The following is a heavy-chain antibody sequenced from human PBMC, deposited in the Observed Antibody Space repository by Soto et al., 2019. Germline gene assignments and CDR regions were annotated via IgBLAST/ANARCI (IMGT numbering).Heavy chain of an antibody. CDR1: GYSFTTYW. CDR2: IHPGESDT. CDR3: ARHEATYYNFYGMDV. Sequence: GESLKISCKSYGYSFTTYWIAWVRQMPGKGLEWMGSIHPGESDTRYSPSFQGQVTISADRSITTAYLQWSSLKASDTAMYYCARHEATYYNFYGMDVWGQRTTVTGSS. J-gene: IGHJ6*02. V-gene: IGHV5-51*01.